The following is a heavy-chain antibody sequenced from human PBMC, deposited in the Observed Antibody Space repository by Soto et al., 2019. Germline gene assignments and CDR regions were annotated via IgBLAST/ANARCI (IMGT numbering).Heavy chain of an antibody. V-gene: IGHV4-34*01. Sequence: SETLSLTCAVYGGSFSGYYWTWIRQPPGKGLEWIGEINHSGSTNYNPSLKSRVTISVDTSKNQFSLKLSSVTAADTAVYYCARRYGGTFDYWGQGTLVTVPS. D-gene: IGHD2-15*01. CDR2: INHSGST. J-gene: IGHJ4*02. CDR1: GGSFSGYY. CDR3: ARRYGGTFDY.